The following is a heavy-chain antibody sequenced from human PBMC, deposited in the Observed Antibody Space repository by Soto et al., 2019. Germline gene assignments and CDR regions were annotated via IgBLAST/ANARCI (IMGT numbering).Heavy chain of an antibody. J-gene: IGHJ6*02. CDR1: GFSLSTSGMC. Sequence: ESGPTLVNPTQTLTLTCTFSGFSLSTSGMCVSWIRQPPGKALEWLALIDWDDDKYYRTSLKTRLTIYKDTSKNQVVLTMTNMDPVDTATYYCARVVCLDYYCGMDVWGQGTTVTVSS. V-gene: IGHV2-70*01. CDR2: IDWDDDK. CDR3: ARVVCLDYYCGMDV. D-gene: IGHD3-10*02.